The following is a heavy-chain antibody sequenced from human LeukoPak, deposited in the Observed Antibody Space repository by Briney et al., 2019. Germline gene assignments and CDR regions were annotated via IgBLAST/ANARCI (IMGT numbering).Heavy chain of an antibody. V-gene: IGHV4-34*01. CDR3: GTGPDYYNTSGYYPNY. CDR1: GGSFSGYY. CDR2: INQSGGT. Sequence: SETLSLTCAVYGGSFSGYYWSWLRQPPGKGLEWIGEINQSGGTNQNPSLKSRVTISVDTSKNQFSLKLSSLTAADTAVYYCGTGPDYYNTSGYYPNYWGQGTLV. J-gene: IGHJ4*02. D-gene: IGHD3-22*01.